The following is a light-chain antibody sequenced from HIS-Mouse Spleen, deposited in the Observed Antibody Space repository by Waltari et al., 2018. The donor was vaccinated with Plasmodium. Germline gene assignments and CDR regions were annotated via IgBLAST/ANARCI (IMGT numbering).Light chain of an antibody. CDR2: GAS. CDR3: QQYNNWSFT. J-gene: IGKJ3*01. CDR1: QRVSSD. Sequence: IVITQSPATLSVSPGERATLSCRASQRVSSDLAWYQQKPGQAPRLLIYGASTRATGIPAGFSGSGSGTEFTLTISSLQSEDFAVYYWQQYNNWSFTFGPGTKVDIK. V-gene: IGKV3-15*01.